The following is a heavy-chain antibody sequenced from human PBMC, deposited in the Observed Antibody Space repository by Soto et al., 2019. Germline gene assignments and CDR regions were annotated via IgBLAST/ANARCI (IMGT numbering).Heavy chain of an antibody. CDR3: ARQASSSTSCPAF. CDR2: ISSSSSYT. CDR1: GFTFSDYY. D-gene: IGHD2-2*01. V-gene: IGHV3-11*05. Sequence: QVQLVQSGGGLVKPGGSLRLSCAASGFTFSDYYMSWIRQAPGKGLVWVSYISSSSSYTNYADSVKGRFTISRDNAKNSLFLRMNSRRAEDTAVYYCARQASSSTSCPAFWGQGTLVTVSS. J-gene: IGHJ4*02.